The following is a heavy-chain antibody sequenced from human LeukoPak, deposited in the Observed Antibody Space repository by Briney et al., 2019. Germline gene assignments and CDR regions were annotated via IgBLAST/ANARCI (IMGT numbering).Heavy chain of an antibody. J-gene: IGHJ6*04. CDR3: AELGITMIGGV. Sequence: PGGSLRLSCAASGFNFNTAWMSWVRQAPGKGLEWVSAISGSGGSTYYADSVKGRFTISRDNAKNSLYLQMNSLRAEDTAVYYCAELGITMIGGVWGKGTTVTISS. V-gene: IGHV3-23*01. CDR1: GFNFNTAW. CDR2: ISGSGGST. D-gene: IGHD3-10*02.